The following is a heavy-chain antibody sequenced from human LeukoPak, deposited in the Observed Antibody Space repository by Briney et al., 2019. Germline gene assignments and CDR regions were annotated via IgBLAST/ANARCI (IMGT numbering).Heavy chain of an antibody. CDR1: GFTFRSYA. V-gene: IGHV3-23*01. CDR3: AKGGAYYDFSFDP. CDR2: INGNGGAT. Sequence: GGSLRLSCAASGFTFRSYAMSWVRQAPGKGLEWVSTINGNGGATYYADSVRGPFTISRENSKNTLYLQVNSLRAEDTAVYYCAKGGAYYDFSFDPWGRGTLVTVSS. D-gene: IGHD3-3*01. J-gene: IGHJ5*02.